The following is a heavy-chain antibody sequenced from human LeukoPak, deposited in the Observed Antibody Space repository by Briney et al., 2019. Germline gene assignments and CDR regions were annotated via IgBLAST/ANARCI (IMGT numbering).Heavy chain of an antibody. CDR2: FYYSGTP. CDR3: ARERDGYNHMMDAFDI. CDR1: GGSISRHY. D-gene: IGHD5-24*01. J-gene: IGHJ3*02. V-gene: IGHV4-59*11. Sequence: SETLSLTCIVSGGSISRHYWSWIRQPPGKGLEWMGYFYYSGTPTYNPSLKSRVTRPEATSKNQFSRKLSSGTAADTAVYYCARERDGYNHMMDAFDIWGQGTMVTVSP.